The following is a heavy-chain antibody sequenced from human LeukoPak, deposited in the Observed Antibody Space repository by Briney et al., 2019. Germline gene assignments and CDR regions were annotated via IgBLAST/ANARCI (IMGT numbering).Heavy chain of an antibody. CDR1: GFTVSSNY. J-gene: IGHJ4*02. D-gene: IGHD4-11*01. CDR2: IYSGGST. V-gene: IGHV3-53*01. CDR3: ARDDPTGFQNS. Sequence: GRPLRLSCAASGFTVSSNYMSWVRQAPGKGLYWVSVIYSGGSTYYADSVKGRFTISRDNSKNTLYLQMNSLRAEDTAVYYCARDDPTGFQNSWGQGTLVTVSS.